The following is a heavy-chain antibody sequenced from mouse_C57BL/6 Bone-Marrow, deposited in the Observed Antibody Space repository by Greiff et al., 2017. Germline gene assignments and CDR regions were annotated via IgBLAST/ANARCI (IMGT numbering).Heavy chain of an antibody. D-gene: IGHD1-1*01. CDR3: ARSYGSNYGGFAY. Sequence: QVQLQQSGAELAKPGASVKLSCKASGYTFTSYWMHWVKQRPGQGLEWIGYINPSSGYTKYNQKFNDKATLTADKSSSTAYMQLSSLTYEDSAVYYCARSYGSNYGGFAYWGQGTLVTVSA. J-gene: IGHJ3*01. CDR2: INPSSGYT. CDR1: GYTFTSYW. V-gene: IGHV1-7*01.